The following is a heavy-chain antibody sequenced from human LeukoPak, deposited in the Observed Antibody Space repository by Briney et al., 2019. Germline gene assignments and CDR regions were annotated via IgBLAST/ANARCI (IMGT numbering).Heavy chain of an antibody. CDR3: ARDGIYSRNFDAFDI. CDR2: INPNSGGT. D-gene: IGHD6-13*01. V-gene: IGHV1-2*02. CDR1: GYTFTGYY. J-gene: IGHJ3*02. Sequence: ASVKVSCKSSGYTFTGYYMHWVRQAPGQGLEWMGWINPNSGGTNYAQKFQGRVTMTRDTSISTAYMELSSLTSDDTAVYYCARDGIYSRNFDAFDIWGQGTVVTVSS.